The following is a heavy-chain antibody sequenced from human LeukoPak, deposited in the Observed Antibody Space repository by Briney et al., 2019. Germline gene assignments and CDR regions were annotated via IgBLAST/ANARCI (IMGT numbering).Heavy chain of an antibody. V-gene: IGHV1-69*04. CDR3: ATSTLTMWEGPWDI. Sequence: GASVKVSCKASGGTFSSYAISWVRQAPGQGLEWMGRIIPILGIANYAQKFQGRVTITADKSTSTAYMELSSLRSADTAVYYCATSTLTMWEGPWDIWGPGTMVTVSS. CDR2: IIPILGIA. D-gene: IGHD4/OR15-4a*01. J-gene: IGHJ3*02. CDR1: GGTFSSYA.